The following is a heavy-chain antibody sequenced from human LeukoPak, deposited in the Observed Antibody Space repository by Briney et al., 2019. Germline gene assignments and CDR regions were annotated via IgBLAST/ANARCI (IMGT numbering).Heavy chain of an antibody. D-gene: IGHD3-10*01. J-gene: IGHJ4*02. CDR2: IYHSGST. Sequence: SETLSLTCAVSGGSISSSNWWSWVRQPPGKGLEWIGEIYHSGSTNYNPSLKSRVTISVDKSKNQFSLKLSSVTAADTAVYYCARVRGTWFGELFNSDYWGQGTLVTVSS. CDR3: ARVRGTWFGELFNSDY. V-gene: IGHV4-4*02. CDR1: GGSISSSNW.